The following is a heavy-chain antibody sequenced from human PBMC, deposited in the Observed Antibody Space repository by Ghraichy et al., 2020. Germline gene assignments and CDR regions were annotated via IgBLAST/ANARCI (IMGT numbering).Heavy chain of an antibody. V-gene: IGHV3-66*01. CDR3: ARDPLVGAPKPYYYGMDV. J-gene: IGHJ6*02. Sequence: GGSLRLSCAASGFTVSNFYMTWVRQAPGKGLEWVSVMYSGGSTYYTDSVKGRFTISRDNSKNTLYLQMNNLRAEDTAIYYCARDPLVGAPKPYYYGMDVWGQGTTVPVSS. CDR1: GFTVSNFY. CDR2: MYSGGST. D-gene: IGHD1-26*01.